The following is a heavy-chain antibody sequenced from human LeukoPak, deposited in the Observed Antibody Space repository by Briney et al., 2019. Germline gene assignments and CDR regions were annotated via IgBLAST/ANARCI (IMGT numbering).Heavy chain of an antibody. D-gene: IGHD3-10*01. CDR1: GFTLSSYD. CDR2: ISYDGSNK. V-gene: IGHV3-30*18. CDR3: AKDLPYNYYGSGSYYKDVVY. Sequence: GRSLRLSCAASGFTLSSYDMHWVRQAPGKGLEWVAVISYDGSNKYYADSVKGRFTISRDNSKNTLYLQMNSLRAEDTAVYYCAKDLPYNYYGSGSYYKDVVYWGQGTLVTVSS. J-gene: IGHJ4*02.